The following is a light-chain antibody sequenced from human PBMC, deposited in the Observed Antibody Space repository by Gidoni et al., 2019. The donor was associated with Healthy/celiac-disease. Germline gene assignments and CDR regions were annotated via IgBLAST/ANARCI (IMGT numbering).Light chain of an antibody. J-gene: IGKJ3*01. V-gene: IGKV4-1*01. Sequence: DIVMTQSPDSLTVSLGERATINCKSSQSVLYSSNNKNYLAWYQQNPGQPPKRLIYWASTRESGVPDRFSVSGSGTDFTLTIGSQQAEDVAVYYCQQYYSTPLTFXPXTKVDIK. CDR3: QQYYSTPLT. CDR1: QSVLYSSNNKNY. CDR2: WAS.